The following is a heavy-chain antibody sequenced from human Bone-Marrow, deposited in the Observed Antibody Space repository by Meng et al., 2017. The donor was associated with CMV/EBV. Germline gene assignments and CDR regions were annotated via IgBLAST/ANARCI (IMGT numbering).Heavy chain of an antibody. Sequence: GESLKISCAASGFTFSDYNMNWVRQAPGKGLEWVSTISASRSYIYYADSLKGRFTISRDNAKNSLYLQMNSLRPEDTAVYYCARDTGSLVYFDYWGQGTLVTFSS. J-gene: IGHJ4*02. CDR3: ARDTGSLVYFDY. D-gene: IGHD2-8*02. CDR2: ISASRSYI. V-gene: IGHV3-21*01. CDR1: GFTFSDYN.